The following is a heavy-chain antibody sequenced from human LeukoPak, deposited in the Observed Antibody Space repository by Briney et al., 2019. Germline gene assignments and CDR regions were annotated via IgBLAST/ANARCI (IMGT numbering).Heavy chain of an antibody. D-gene: IGHD5-12*01. CDR1: GFTFSNHG. Sequence: PGGSLRLSCAASGFTFSNHGMNWIRQTPGKGLERVSAISGSGISTYYADSVKGRFTISRDNSKNTLYLQMNSLRAEDTAVYYCARRIREWLRYGTSYYFDYWGQGALVTVSS. CDR3: ARRIREWLRYGTSYYFDY. J-gene: IGHJ4*02. CDR2: ISGSGIST. V-gene: IGHV3-23*01.